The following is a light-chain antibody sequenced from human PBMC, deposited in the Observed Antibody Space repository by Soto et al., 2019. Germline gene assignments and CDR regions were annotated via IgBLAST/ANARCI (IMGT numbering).Light chain of an antibody. CDR2: ATS. CDR1: QGISSY. V-gene: IGKV1-9*01. Sequence: IQLTQSPSSLSASVGDRVTITCQASQGISSYLAWYQQKPGKAPKLLMYATSTLQSGVPSRFSGSGFGTDFTLTISSLQPEDFATYYCQQSHSYPYTFGQGTKVDIK. J-gene: IGKJ2*01. CDR3: QQSHSYPYT.